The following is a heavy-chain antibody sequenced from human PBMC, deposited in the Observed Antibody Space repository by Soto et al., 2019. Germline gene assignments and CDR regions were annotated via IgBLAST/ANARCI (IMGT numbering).Heavy chain of an antibody. CDR3: ARGPITGTPYYYYYYMDV. V-gene: IGHV3-48*01. CDR1: GFTFTSYT. J-gene: IGHJ6*03. Sequence: GGSLRFSCVASGFTFTSYTMNWVRQAPGKGLEWVSFIRSSSSTIFYADSVKGRFTISRDNAKNSLYLQMNSLRAEDTAVYYCARGPITGTPYYYYYYMDVWGKGTTVTVSS. CDR2: IRSSSSTI. D-gene: IGHD1-20*01.